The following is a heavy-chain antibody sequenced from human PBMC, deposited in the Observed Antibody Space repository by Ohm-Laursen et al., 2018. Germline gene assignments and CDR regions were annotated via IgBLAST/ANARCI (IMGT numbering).Heavy chain of an antibody. CDR2: INHSGST. Sequence: SGTLSLTCVVYGGSFSGYYWSWIRQPPGKGLEWIGEINHSGSTNYNPSLKSRVTISVDTSKNQFSLKLSSVTAADTAVYYCARAPFYSNSLGYWGQGTQVTVSS. D-gene: IGHD4-11*01. J-gene: IGHJ4*02. V-gene: IGHV4-34*01. CDR1: GGSFSGYY. CDR3: ARAPFYSNSLGY.